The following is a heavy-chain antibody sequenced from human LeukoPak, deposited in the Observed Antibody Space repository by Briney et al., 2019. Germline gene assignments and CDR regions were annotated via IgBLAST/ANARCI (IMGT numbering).Heavy chain of an antibody. J-gene: IGHJ4*02. CDR1: GFTFSSSA. CDR2: ISDNT. V-gene: IGHV3-23*01. CDR3: AKDRERWLQFTGFDY. Sequence: GGSLRLSCAASGFTFSSSAMTWVRRAPGKGLEWVSSISDNTYYADSVKGRFTISKDTSKNTLYLQMNSLRAEDTAVYYCAKDRERWLQFTGFDYWGQGTLVTVSS. D-gene: IGHD5-24*01.